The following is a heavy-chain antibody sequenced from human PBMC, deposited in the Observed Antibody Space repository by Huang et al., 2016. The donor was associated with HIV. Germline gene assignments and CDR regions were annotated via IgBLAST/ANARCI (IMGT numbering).Heavy chain of an antibody. CDR3: ARGPIRFLAWLLNFDY. Sequence: QILLIESGGGVVQAGRSLRLSCAASGFTFSSYGMHWVRQAPCEGLYWAAVISYDEDHTYYAGSVRVRFTISRDNSKTTLYLQMNSLRIEDTAVYYCARGPIRFLAWLLNFDYWGQGALVTVSS. CDR1: GFTFSSYG. CDR2: ISYDEDHT. D-gene: IGHD3-3*01. J-gene: IGHJ4*02. V-gene: IGHV3-30*03.